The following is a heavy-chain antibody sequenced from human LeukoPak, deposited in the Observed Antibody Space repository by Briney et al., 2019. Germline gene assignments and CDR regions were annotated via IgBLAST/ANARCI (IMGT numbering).Heavy chain of an antibody. J-gene: IGHJ4*02. CDR3: ARRRKYSSSWYGFDY. Sequence: GESLKISCKGSGYSFTSYWIGWVRQMPGKGLEWMGIIYPGDPDTRYSPSFQGQVTISADKSISTAYLQWSSLKASDTAMYYCARRRKYSSSWYGFDYWGQGTLVTVSS. V-gene: IGHV5-51*01. D-gene: IGHD6-13*01. CDR1: GYSFTSYW. CDR2: IYPGDPDT.